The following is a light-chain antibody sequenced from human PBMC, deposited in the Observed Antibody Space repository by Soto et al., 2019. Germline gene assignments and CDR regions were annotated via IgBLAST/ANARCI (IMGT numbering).Light chain of an antibody. CDR3: QQATTTPIT. V-gene: IGKV1-12*01. CDR2: AAS. J-gene: IGKJ5*01. CDR1: QAISSW. Sequence: DIQMTQSPSSVSASVGDTVTITCRASQAISSWVVWYQQKPGKAPRLLIYAASTLQSGVPSRFSGSGSGTDFTLTISSLQSEDFATYYCQQATTTPITFGQGTRLEI.